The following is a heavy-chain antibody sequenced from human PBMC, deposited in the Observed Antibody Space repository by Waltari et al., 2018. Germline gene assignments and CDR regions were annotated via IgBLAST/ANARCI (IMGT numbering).Heavy chain of an antibody. Sequence: VRQTPGKGLESVSAISGSGGDAKYADSVAGRFTISRDNPQNTLYLQMRRLRAEDSTIYYCAETGYGSGSYGPYFDYWGQVTLVTVSS. V-gene: IGHV3-23*01. J-gene: IGHJ4*02. CDR2: ISGSGGDA. CDR3: AETGYGSGSYGPYFDY. D-gene: IGHD6-19*01.